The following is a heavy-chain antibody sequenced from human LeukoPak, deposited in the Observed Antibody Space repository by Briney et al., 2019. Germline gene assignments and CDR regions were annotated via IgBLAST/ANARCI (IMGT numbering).Heavy chain of an antibody. CDR1: GYTFTSYA. D-gene: IGHD5-12*01. J-gene: IGHJ4*02. V-gene: IGHV1-18*01. Sequence: ASVKVSCKASGYTFTSYAMNWVRQAPGQGLEWMGWISAYNGNTNYARKLQGRVTMTTDTFTSTAYMELRSLRSDDTAVYYCAREGTGLYSGYGSRGYYFDYWGQGTLVTVSS. CDR3: AREGTGLYSGYGSRGYYFDY. CDR2: ISAYNGNT.